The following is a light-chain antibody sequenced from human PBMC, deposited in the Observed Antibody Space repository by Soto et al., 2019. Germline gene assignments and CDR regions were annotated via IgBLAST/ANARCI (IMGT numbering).Light chain of an antibody. J-gene: IGKJ2*01. Sequence: EIVLTQSPGTLSLSPGERATLSCRASQSVSSSYLAWYQQKPGQAPRLLIYGASSRATGIPDRFSGSGSGTDFTLTISRLEPEDFAVYYYQQYGSRGYTFGQGTKLEIK. CDR3: QQYGSRGYT. V-gene: IGKV3-20*01. CDR1: QSVSSSY. CDR2: GAS.